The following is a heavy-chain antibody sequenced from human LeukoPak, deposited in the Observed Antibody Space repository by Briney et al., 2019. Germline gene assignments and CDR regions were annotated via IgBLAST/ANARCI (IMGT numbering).Heavy chain of an antibody. CDR2: TDDSGST. CDR1: GGSLSGYY. J-gene: IGHJ4*02. CDR3: ARDGSEWELLLDY. Sequence: PSETLSLTCVVYGGSLSGYYWSWIRQPPGKGLEWIGETDDSGSTDYNPSLKSRVTISIDTAKNQFSLKMNSVTAADTAVYYCARDGSEWELLLDYWGQGTLVTVSS. D-gene: IGHD1-26*01. V-gene: IGHV4-34*01.